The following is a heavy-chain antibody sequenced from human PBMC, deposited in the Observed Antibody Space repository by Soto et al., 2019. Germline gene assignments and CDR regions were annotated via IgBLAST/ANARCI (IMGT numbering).Heavy chain of an antibody. V-gene: IGHV1-24*01. CDR2: FDPEDGET. CDR1: GYTLTELS. D-gene: IGHD1-26*01. Sequence: ASVKVSCKVSGYTLTELSMHWVRQAPGKGLEWMGGFDPEDGETIYAQKFQGRVTTTEDTSTDTAYMGLSSLRSEDTAVYYCTPDIVGPTLFDYWGQGTLVTVSS. CDR3: TPDIVGPTLFDY. J-gene: IGHJ4*02.